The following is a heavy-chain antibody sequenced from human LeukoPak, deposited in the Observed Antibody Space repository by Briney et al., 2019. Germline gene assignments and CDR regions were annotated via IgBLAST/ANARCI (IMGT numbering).Heavy chain of an antibody. Sequence: GGSLRLSCAASGFTFSSYPMSWVRQAPGKGLEWVSALSNSATATYYADSVKGRFTISRDNSKNTLYLQMNSLRAEDTAIYYCAKVSPYTSPRNYYFDYWGQGTLVTVSS. V-gene: IGHV3-23*01. CDR3: AKVSPYTSPRNYYFDY. D-gene: IGHD1-14*01. CDR2: LSNSATAT. CDR1: GFTFSSYP. J-gene: IGHJ4*02.